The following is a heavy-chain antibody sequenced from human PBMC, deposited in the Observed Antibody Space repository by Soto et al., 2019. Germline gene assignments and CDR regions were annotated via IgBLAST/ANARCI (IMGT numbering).Heavy chain of an antibody. CDR1: GFAFNSYS. CDR2: ISSGSSII. Sequence: EVQLVESGGGLVQPGGSLSLSCAASGFAFNSYSVNWVRQAPGKGLEWVSYISSGSSIIYYADSVKGRFTISRDDAQNSLYLQMHSLRDEDTAVYYCARGVSGSHVDSGMDVWGQGTTVTVSS. D-gene: IGHD6-25*01. CDR3: ARGVSGSHVDSGMDV. J-gene: IGHJ6*02. V-gene: IGHV3-48*02.